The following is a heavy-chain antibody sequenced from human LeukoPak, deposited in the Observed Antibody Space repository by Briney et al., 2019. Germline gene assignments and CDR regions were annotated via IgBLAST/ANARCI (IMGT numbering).Heavy chain of an antibody. CDR2: IKTEAVGATT. CDR3: ISHFPYFYGFDV. J-gene: IGHJ6*04. D-gene: IGHD2/OR15-2a*01. CDR1: GFTITTAW. Sequence: PGGSLRLSCVTSGFTITTAWMSWVRQAPGKGLEWLGHIKTEAVGATTDYAAPVKGRFAISRDDSKNMVFLQMNGLETEDTSIYYCISHFPYFYGFDVWGKGTTVTVTS. V-gene: IGHV3-15*01.